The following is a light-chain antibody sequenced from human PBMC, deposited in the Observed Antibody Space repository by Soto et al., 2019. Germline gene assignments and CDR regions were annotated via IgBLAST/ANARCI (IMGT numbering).Light chain of an antibody. J-gene: IGLJ1*01. CDR3: QSYDSSLISYV. CDR1: SSNIGAGYD. V-gene: IGLV1-40*01. CDR2: GNN. Sequence: QSVLTQPPSVSGAPGQRVTISCTGSSSNIGAGYDVPWYQQLPGTAPKLLIYGNNNRPSGVPDRFSGSKSGTSASLAITGLQAEDEADDYCQSYDSSLISYVFGTGTKVTVL.